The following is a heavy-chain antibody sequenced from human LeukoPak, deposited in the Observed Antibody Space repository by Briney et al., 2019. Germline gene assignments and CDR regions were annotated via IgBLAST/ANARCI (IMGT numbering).Heavy chain of an antibody. D-gene: IGHD3-22*01. CDR3: ARYVHYYDSSGYFRSNAFDI. Sequence: SETLSLTCTVSGGSIRSGGYYWSWIRQRPGKGLEWIGYIYYSGSTYYNPSLKSRITISVDTSKNQFSLKLNSMTAADTAVYYCARYVHYYDSSGYFRSNAFDIWGQGTMVTVSS. CDR2: IYYSGST. CDR1: GGSIRSGGYY. V-gene: IGHV4-31*03. J-gene: IGHJ3*02.